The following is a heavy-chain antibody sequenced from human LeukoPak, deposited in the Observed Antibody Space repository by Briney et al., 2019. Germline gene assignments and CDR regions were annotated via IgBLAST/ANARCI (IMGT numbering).Heavy chain of an antibody. J-gene: IGHJ4*02. V-gene: IGHV1-2*02. CDR1: GYSFTGYY. D-gene: IGHD3-10*01. Sequence: ASVKVSCTASGYSFTGYYMHWVRQAPGQGLEWMGWINPNSGGTNYAQKFQGRVTMTRDTSISAAYLALSRLRSDDTAVYYCARGTMVRGVILGYWGQGTLVTVSS. CDR3: ARGTMVRGVILGY. CDR2: INPNSGGT.